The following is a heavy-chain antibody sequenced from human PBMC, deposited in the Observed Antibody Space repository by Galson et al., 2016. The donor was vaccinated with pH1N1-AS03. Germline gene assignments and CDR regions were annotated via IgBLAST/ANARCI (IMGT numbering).Heavy chain of an antibody. CDR3: AKTTFGGVIVSGKMSLDY. V-gene: IGHV3-30*18. J-gene: IGHJ4*02. CDR1: GFTFSNFG. Sequence: SLRLSCAASGFTFSNFGMHWVRQSPGKGLEWVAVISSSGNDKYYADSGKGRFTISRDNSKSTVYLQLNSLRAEDTAVYYCAKTTFGGVIVSGKMSLDYWGQGTLVTVSS. D-gene: IGHD3-16*02. CDR2: ISSSGNDK.